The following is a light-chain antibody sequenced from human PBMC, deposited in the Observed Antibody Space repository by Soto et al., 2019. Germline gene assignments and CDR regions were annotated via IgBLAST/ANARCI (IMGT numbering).Light chain of an antibody. CDR2: LNIDGSH. CDR1: SGHSSYA. CDR3: QTWVTGIVV. Sequence: QLVLTQSPSASASLGASVKLNCTLSSGHSSYAIACHQQQPEKGPRYLMNLNIDGSHSKGDGIPDRFSGSSSGAERYLTISSLQSEDEADYYCQTWVTGIVVFGGGTQLTVL. V-gene: IGLV4-69*01. J-gene: IGLJ2*01.